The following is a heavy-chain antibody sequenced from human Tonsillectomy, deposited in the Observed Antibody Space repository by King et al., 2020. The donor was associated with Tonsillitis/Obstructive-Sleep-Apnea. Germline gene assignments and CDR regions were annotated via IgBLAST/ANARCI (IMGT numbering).Heavy chain of an antibody. V-gene: IGHV3-53*01. Sequence: VQLVESGGGLIQPGGSLRLSCAASGFTVSSNYMSWVRQAPGKGLEWVSVIYSGGSTYYADSVKGRVTISRDTSKNTLYLQMNSLRAEDAAMYYCARVNYGDYGAFDIWGQGTMVTVSS. CDR3: ARVNYGDYGAFDI. J-gene: IGHJ3*02. CDR1: GFTVSSNY. CDR2: IYSGGST. D-gene: IGHD4-17*01.